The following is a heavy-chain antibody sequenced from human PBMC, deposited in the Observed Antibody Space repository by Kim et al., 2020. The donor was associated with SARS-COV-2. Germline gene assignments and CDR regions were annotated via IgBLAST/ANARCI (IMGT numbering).Heavy chain of an antibody. D-gene: IGHD3-22*01. CDR3: AREAMPDNKDYYDSSGYYFYFDY. Sequence: SETLSLTCTVSGGSVSSGSYYWSWIRQPPGKGLEWIGYIYYSGSTNYNPSLKSRVTISVDTSKNQFSLKLSSVTAADTAVYYCAREAMPDNKDYYDSSGYYFYFDYWGQGTLVTVSS. CDR1: GGSVSSGSYY. CDR2: IYYSGST. V-gene: IGHV4-61*01. J-gene: IGHJ4*02.